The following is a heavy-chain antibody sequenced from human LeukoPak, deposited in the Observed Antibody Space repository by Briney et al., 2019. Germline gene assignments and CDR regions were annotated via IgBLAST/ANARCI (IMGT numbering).Heavy chain of an antibody. J-gene: IGHJ6*02. CDR2: IYYSGST. V-gene: IGHV4-31*03. CDR3: ARDVSYYDSSGYYWEYYYYYGMDV. CDR1: GGSISSGGYY. Sequence: PSETLSLTCTVSGGSISSGGYYWSWIRQHPGKGLEWIGYIYYSGSTYYNPSLKSRVTISVDTSKNQFSLKLSSVTAADTAVYYCARDVSYYDSSGYYWEYYYYYGMDVWGQGTTVTVSS. D-gene: IGHD3-22*01.